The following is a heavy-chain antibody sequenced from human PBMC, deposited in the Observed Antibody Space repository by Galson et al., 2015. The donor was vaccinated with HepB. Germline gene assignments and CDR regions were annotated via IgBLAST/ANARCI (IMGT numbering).Heavy chain of an antibody. CDR2: INPSGGST. D-gene: IGHD1-26*01. CDR1: GYTFTSYY. Sequence: SVKVSCKASGYTFTSYYMHWVRQAPGQGLEWMGIINPSGGSTSYAQKFQGRVTMTRDTSTSTVYMELSSLRSEDAAVYYCARLLSIVGATGAFDYWGQGTLVTVSS. V-gene: IGHV1-46*03. J-gene: IGHJ4*02. CDR3: ARLLSIVGATGAFDY.